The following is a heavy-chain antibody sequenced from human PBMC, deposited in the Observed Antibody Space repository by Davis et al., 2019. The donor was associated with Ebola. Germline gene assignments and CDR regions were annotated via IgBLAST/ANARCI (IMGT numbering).Heavy chain of an antibody. CDR3: ARGGGSFEVVIPFDY. V-gene: IGHV1-2*04. D-gene: IGHD3-3*01. CDR2: INPNSGGT. Sequence: ASVKVSCKASGYTFTGYYMHWVRQAPGQGLEWMGWINPNSGGTNYAQKFQGWVTMTRDTSISTAYMELSRLRSDDTAVYYCARGGGSFEVVIPFDYWGQGTLVTVSS. CDR1: GYTFTGYY. J-gene: IGHJ4*02.